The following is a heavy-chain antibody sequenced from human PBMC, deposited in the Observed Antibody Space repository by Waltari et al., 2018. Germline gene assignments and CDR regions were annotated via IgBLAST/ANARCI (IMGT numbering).Heavy chain of an antibody. CDR2: INHSGST. V-gene: IGHV4-34*01. D-gene: IGHD6-13*01. J-gene: IGHJ4*02. Sequence: QVQLQQWGAGLLKPSETLSLTCAVYGGSFSGYYWSWIRQPPGKGLEWIGEINHSGSTNYNPSLKSRVTRSVDTAKNQFSRKLSSVTAADTAVYYCARKLAAAGSGGRFDYWGQGTLVTVSS. CDR1: GGSFSGYY. CDR3: ARKLAAAGSGGRFDY.